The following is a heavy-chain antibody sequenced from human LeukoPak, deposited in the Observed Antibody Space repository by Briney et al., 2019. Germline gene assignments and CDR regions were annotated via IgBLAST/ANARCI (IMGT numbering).Heavy chain of an antibody. CDR3: ARVRGYCSSGSCGMDV. CDR1: GGSISSYY. D-gene: IGHD2-15*01. CDR2: IYYSGST. J-gene: IGHJ6*02. Sequence: SETLSLTCTVSGGSISSYYWSWIRQPPGKGLEWIGYIYYSGSTNYNPSLKSRVTISVDTSKNQFSLKLSSVTAADTAVYYCARVRGYCSSGSCGMDVWGQGTTDTVSS. V-gene: IGHV4-59*08.